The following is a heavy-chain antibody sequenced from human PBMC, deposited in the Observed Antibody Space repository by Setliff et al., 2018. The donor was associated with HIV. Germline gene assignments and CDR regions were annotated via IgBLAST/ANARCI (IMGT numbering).Heavy chain of an antibody. D-gene: IGHD3-16*01. Sequence: ASVKVSCKASGYSFTGYYMHWVRQAPGQGLEWMGWINPNSGGTDYAQNFQGRVTMTRDTSISTAYMELSRLKSDDTAVYYCARHTGEGSTTIDYWGQGTLVTVSS. V-gene: IGHV1-2*02. CDR1: GYSFTGYY. CDR2: INPNSGGT. CDR3: ARHTGEGSTTIDY. J-gene: IGHJ4*02.